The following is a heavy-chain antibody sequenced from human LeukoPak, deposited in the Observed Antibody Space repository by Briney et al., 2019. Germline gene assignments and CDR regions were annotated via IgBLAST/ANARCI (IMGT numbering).Heavy chain of an antibody. CDR2: INWNGGST. D-gene: IGHD2-21*02. CDR3: SRSVTAILPTTPSDY. J-gene: IGHJ4*02. Sequence: PGGSLRLSCAASGFTLDDYGMSWVRQAPGKGLDWVSGINWNGGSTGYADSVKGRFTISRDNAKNSLYLQMKSLKTEDTAVYYCSRSVTAILPTTPSDYWGQGTLVTVSS. CDR1: GFTLDDYG. V-gene: IGHV3-20*04.